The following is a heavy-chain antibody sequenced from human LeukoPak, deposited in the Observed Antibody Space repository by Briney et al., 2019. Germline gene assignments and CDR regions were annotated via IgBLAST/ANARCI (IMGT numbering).Heavy chain of an antibody. CDR2: IYYSGST. CDR1: GGSISSGGYY. D-gene: IGHD4-17*01. V-gene: IGHV4-31*03. J-gene: IGHJ3*02. CDR3: ARIEPGHDYGDYGAFDI. Sequence: PSQTLSLTRTVSGGSISSGGYYWSWIRQHPGKGLEWIGYIYYSGSTYYNPSLKSRVTISVDTSKNQFSLKLSSVTAADTAVYYCARIEPGHDYGDYGAFDIWGQGTMVTVSS.